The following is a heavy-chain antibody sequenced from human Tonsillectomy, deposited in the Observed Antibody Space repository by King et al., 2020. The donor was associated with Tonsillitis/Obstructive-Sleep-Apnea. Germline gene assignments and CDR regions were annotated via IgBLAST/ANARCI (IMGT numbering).Heavy chain of an antibody. CDR1: GGSFSGYY. V-gene: IGHV4-34*01. J-gene: IGHJ3*02. Sequence: VQLQQWGAGLLKPSETLSLTCAVYGGSFSGYYWSWIRQPPGKGLEWIGEINHSGSTNYNPSLKSRVTISVDTSKNQFSLKLSSVTAADTAVYYCAADSSGWADAAFDIWGQGKMVTVSS. D-gene: IGHD6-19*01. CDR2: INHSGST. CDR3: AADSSGWADAAFDI.